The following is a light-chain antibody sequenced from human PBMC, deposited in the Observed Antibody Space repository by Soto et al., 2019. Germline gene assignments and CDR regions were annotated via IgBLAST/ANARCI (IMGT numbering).Light chain of an antibody. CDR2: GNT. J-gene: IGLJ1*01. CDR3: QSYDNTLKGGV. V-gene: IGLV1-40*01. Sequence: QSVLTQPPSVSGAPGQRVIISLTGGSSKIGADYEVHWYQQLPGTAPKLLIYGNTNRPSGVPDRFSGSKSGSSASLAITGLQPEDEAEYYCQSYDNTLKGGVFGTGTKLTVL. CDR1: SSKIGADYE.